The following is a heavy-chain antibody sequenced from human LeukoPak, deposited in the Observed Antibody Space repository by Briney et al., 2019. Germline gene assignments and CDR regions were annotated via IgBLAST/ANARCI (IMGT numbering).Heavy chain of an antibody. Sequence: SETLSLTCTVSGGSISSGGYYWSWIRQHPGKGLERIGYIYYSGSTYYNPSLKSRVTISVDTSKNQFSLKLSSVTAADTAVYYCARDSSRTAVATRSEFDPWGQGTLVTVSS. D-gene: IGHD6-19*01. V-gene: IGHV4-31*03. CDR3: ARDSSRTAVATRSEFDP. CDR2: IYYSGST. CDR1: GGSISSGGYY. J-gene: IGHJ5*02.